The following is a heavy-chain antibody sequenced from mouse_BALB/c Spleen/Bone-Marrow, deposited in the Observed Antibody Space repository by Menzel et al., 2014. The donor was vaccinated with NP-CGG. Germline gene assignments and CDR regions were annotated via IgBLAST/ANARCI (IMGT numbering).Heavy chain of an antibody. CDR1: GFTFTSYW. CDR3: ARTIATLYYAMDY. J-gene: IGHJ4*01. CDR2: INPSNGRP. V-gene: IGHV1S81*02. Sequence: LKESGAELVKPGASVKLSCKASGFTFTSYWMHWVKQRPGQGLEWIGEINPSNGRPNYNGKFKYKATLTVDKSSSXAYMHLSSLRSEDSAVYYCARTIATLYYAMDYWGQGTSVTVSS.